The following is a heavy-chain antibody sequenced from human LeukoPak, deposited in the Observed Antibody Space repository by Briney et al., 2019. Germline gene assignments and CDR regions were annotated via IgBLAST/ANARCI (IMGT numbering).Heavy chain of an antibody. CDR1: GFTFSSYW. CDR3: ARVSIAAHDY. D-gene: IGHD6-6*01. CDR2: IKQDGSEK. V-gene: IGHV3-7*04. J-gene: IGHJ4*02. Sequence: GGFLRLSCAASGFTFSSYWISWVRQAPGKGLEWVANIKQDGSEKYYVDSVKGRFTISRDNAKNSLYLQMNSLRAEDTAVYYCARVSIAAHDYWGQGTLVTVSS.